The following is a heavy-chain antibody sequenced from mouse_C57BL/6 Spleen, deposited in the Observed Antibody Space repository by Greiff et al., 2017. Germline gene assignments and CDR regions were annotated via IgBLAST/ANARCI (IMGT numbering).Heavy chain of an antibody. CDR2: IYPRSGNT. J-gene: IGHJ4*01. Sequence: QVQLQQSGAELARPGASVKLSCKASGYTFTSYGISWVKQRTGQGLEWIGEIYPRSGNTYYNEKFKGKATLTADKSSSTAYMELRSLTSEDSAVYFCARWGILEYYGSSLYAMDYWGQGTSVTVSS. D-gene: IGHD1-1*01. CDR1: GYTFTSYG. V-gene: IGHV1-81*01. CDR3: ARWGILEYYGSSLYAMDY.